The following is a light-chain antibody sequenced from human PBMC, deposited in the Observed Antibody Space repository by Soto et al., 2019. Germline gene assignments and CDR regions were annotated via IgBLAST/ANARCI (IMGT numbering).Light chain of an antibody. CDR1: SSDVVRYDY. J-gene: IGLJ1*01. V-gene: IGLV2-11*01. Sequence: QSVLTHPRSVPASPGQSVTISCTGTSSDVVRYDYVSWYQQHPGKAPNLIVYDVTERPSGVPDRFSGSKSGNTASLTISGLQAEDEADYSCCSFAGSYSYVFGTGTKITVL. CDR3: CSFAGSYSYV. CDR2: DVT.